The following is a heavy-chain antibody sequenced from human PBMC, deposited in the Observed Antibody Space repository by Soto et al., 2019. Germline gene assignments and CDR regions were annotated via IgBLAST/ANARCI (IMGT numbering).Heavy chain of an antibody. Sequence: SVKVSFKASGGTFSRYAISWLRQAPGQGLEWMGGIIPIFGTANYAQKFQGRVTITADESTSTAYMELSSLRSEDTAVYYCARSSGGNRALIFDYWGQGTLVTVSS. D-gene: IGHD6-25*01. CDR2: IIPIFGTA. CDR3: ARSSGGNRALIFDY. CDR1: GGTFSRYA. V-gene: IGHV1-69*13. J-gene: IGHJ4*02.